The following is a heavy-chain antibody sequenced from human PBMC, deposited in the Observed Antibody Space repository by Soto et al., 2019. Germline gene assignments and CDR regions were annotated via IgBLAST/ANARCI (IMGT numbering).Heavy chain of an antibody. V-gene: IGHV3-23*01. CDR1: GVTFSSSG. D-gene: IGHD6-13*01. CDR2: ISGSGGST. Sequence: EVQLLESGGGLVQPGGSLRLSCAASGVTFSSSGMSWVRQAPGKGLECVSVISGSGGSTSYADSVKGRFTISVDNSKNTLYLPMNSLRAEDTAVYYCAKARGGWSIAAAGTLDFWGQGTLVTVSS. CDR3: AKARGGWSIAAAGTLDF. J-gene: IGHJ4*02.